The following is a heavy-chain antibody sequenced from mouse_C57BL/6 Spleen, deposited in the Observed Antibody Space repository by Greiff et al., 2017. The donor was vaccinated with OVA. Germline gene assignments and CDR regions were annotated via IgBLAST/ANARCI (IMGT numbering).Heavy chain of an antibody. J-gene: IGHJ2*01. Sequence: VQLQQSVAELVRPGASVKLSCTASGFNIKNTYMHWVKQRPEQGLEWIGRIDPANGNTKYAPKFQGKATITADTSSNTAYLHLSSLTSEDTAIYYCAIPAYYGGYYFDDWGQGTTLTVSS. V-gene: IGHV14-3*01. CDR2: IDPANGNT. D-gene: IGHD1-1*01. CDR1: GFNIKNTY. CDR3: AIPAYYGGYYFDD.